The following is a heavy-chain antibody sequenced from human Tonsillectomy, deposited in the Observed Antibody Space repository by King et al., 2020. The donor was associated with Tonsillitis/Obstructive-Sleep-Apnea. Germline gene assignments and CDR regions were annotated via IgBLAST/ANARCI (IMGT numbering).Heavy chain of an antibody. CDR1: GFTFSSYW. V-gene: IGHV3-7*03. Sequence: VQLVESGGGLVQPGGSLRLSCAASGFTFSSYWMGWVRQAPGKGLEWVANIKQDGSEKYYVDSVKGRFTISRDNAKNSLYLQMNSLRAEDTAVYYCARVVEYCSSTSCYFSFYYYYGMDVWGQGTTVTVSS. CDR2: IKQDGSEK. J-gene: IGHJ6*02. D-gene: IGHD2-2*01. CDR3: ARVVEYCSSTSCYFSFYYYYGMDV.